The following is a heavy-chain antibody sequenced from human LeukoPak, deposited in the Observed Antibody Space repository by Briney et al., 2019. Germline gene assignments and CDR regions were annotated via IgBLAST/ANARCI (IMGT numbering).Heavy chain of an antibody. D-gene: IGHD1-26*01. CDR3: AKGGSRDDAFDI. J-gene: IGHJ3*02. CDR2: IRYDGSNK. V-gene: IGHV3-30*02. Sequence: GGSLRLSCAASGFTFSSYGMHWVRQAPGKGLEWLAFIRYDGSNKYYAGSVKGRFTISRDNSKNTLYLQMNSLRAEDTAVYYCAKGGSRDDAFDIWGQGTMVTVPS. CDR1: GFTFSSYG.